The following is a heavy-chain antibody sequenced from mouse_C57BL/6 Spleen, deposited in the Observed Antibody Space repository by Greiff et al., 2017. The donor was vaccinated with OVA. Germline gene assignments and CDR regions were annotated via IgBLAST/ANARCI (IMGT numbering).Heavy chain of an antibody. CDR1: GYTFPSYW. J-gene: IGHJ1*03. V-gene: IGHV1-7*01. CDR3: ARSITTVVAHFDV. Sequence: QVQLQQSGAELAKPGASVQLSCKASGYTFPSYWMHWVKQRHGQGLEWIGYFNPSRGYTKYNQKFKDKATLIADKSSSTAYMQLSSLTYEDSAVYYCARSITTVVAHFDVWGTGTTVTVSS. D-gene: IGHD1-1*01. CDR2: FNPSRGYT.